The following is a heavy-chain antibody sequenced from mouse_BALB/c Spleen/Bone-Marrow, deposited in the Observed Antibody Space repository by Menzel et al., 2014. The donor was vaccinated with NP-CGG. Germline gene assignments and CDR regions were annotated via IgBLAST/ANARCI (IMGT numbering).Heavy chain of an antibody. CDR3: AGRYDYAMDY. D-gene: IGHD2-14*01. V-gene: IGHV1-4*01. CDR1: GYTFTSYT. CDR2: INPSSGYT. J-gene: IGHJ4*01. Sequence: VKLQESGAELARPGASVKMSCKASGYTFTSYTMHWVKQRPGQGLEWIGYINPSSGYTNYNQKFKDKATLTADKSSSTAYMQLSSLTSEDSTVYYCAGRYDYAMDYWGQGTSVTVSS.